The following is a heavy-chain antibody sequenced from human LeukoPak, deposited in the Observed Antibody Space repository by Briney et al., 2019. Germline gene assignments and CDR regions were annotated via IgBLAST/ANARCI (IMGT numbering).Heavy chain of an antibody. Sequence: ASVKASCKAFGYTFTSYDINRVRQATGQGLEWMGWMNPNSGNTGYAQKFQGRVTMTRNTSISTAYMELSSLRSEDTAVYYCARGSSWYFDYWGQGTLVTVSS. CDR2: MNPNSGNT. CDR3: ARGSSWYFDY. CDR1: GYTFTSYD. V-gene: IGHV1-8*01. D-gene: IGHD6-6*01. J-gene: IGHJ4*02.